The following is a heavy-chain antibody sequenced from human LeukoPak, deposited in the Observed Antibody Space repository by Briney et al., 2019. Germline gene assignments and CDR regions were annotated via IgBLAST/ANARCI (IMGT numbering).Heavy chain of an antibody. CDR1: GFAFSSYD. D-gene: IGHD3-9*01. V-gene: IGHV3-23*01. CDR2: ISDSGGYT. Sequence: GGSLRLSCAASGFAFSSYDMNWVRQAPGKGLEWVSSISDSGGYTFYADSVKGRFTISRDNSKNTLYPQMNSLRAEDTAVYYCAKSRGILTGYPLDYWGQGTLVTVSS. J-gene: IGHJ4*02. CDR3: AKSRGILTGYPLDY.